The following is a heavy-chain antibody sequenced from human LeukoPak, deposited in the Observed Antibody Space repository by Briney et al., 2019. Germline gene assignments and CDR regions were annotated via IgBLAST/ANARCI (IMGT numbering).Heavy chain of an antibody. CDR1: RFTFSGYA. Sequence: SGGSLRLSCAASRFTFSGYAMYWVRQAPGKGLEWLGHIKSKGNSHATAYAASLKGRFTISRDDSKNTAYLQTNNLETEDTAMYYCARQSGAAIPFVYWGQGTLVTVSS. J-gene: IGHJ4*02. CDR2: IKSKGNSHAT. CDR3: ARQSGAAIPFVY. V-gene: IGHV3-73*01. D-gene: IGHD2-2*02.